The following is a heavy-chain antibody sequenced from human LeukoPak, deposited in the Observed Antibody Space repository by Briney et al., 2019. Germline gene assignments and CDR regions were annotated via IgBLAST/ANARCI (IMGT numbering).Heavy chain of an antibody. CDR3: YSNYGDSFDY. CDR1: GYTFTNND. D-gene: IGHD4-11*01. J-gene: IGHJ4*02. V-gene: IGHV1-8*02. CDR2: MSPNSGKT. Sequence: ASVKVSCKASGYTFTNNDINWVRQATGQGLEWMGWMSPNSGKTGYAQKFQGRLTITRSISISTAYMELSSLRSEDTAVYYCYSNYGDSFDYWGQGTLVTVSS.